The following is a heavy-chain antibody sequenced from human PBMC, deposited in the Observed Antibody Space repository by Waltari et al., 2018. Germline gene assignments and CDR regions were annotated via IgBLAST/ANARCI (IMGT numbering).Heavy chain of an antibody. CDR1: GASINSYC. CDR3: AKMAWTTTAYPDSD. D-gene: IGHD4-17*01. V-gene: IGHV4-4*07. J-gene: IGHJ4*02. Sequence: QVQLQESGPGLVKPSETLSLTCAVSGASINSYCWSWIRQSAGKGLEWIGRFCPSGDTKYNPSLWSRVTMSVDTSRNHFSLKLTSVTAADTAIYYCAKMAWTTTAYPDSDWAQGILVTVSS. CDR2: FCPSGDT.